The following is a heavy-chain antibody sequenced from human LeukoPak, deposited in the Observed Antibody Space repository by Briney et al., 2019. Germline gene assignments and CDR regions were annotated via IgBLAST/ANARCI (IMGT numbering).Heavy chain of an antibody. CDR2: ISGDGSST. V-gene: IGHV3-74*01. CDR3: ARELPFDY. J-gene: IGHJ4*02. CDR1: GFTFSSYW. Sequence: PGGSLRLSCAASGFTFSSYWMHWLRQAPAKGLVWVSRISGDGSSTTYAESVRGRFTISRDNAKNTLYLQMNSLRAEDTAVYYCARELPFDYWGQGTLVTVSS.